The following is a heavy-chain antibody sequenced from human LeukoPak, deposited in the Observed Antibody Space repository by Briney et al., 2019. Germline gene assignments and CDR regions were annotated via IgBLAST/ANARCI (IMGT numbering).Heavy chain of an antibody. CDR3: ARDYGTEAGFDP. CDR2: IYYSGST. CDR1: GGSISSSSYY. V-gene: IGHV4-39*07. D-gene: IGHD4-17*01. Sequence: SETLSLTCTVSGGSISSSSYYWGWIRQPPGKGLEWIGSIYYSGSTYYNPSLKSRVTISVDTSKNQFSLKLSSVTAADTAVYYCARDYGTEAGFDPWGQGTLVTVSS. J-gene: IGHJ5*02.